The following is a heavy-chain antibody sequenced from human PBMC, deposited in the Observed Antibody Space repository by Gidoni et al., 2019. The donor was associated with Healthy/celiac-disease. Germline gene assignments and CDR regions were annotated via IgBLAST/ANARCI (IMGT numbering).Heavy chain of an antibody. J-gene: IGHJ4*02. V-gene: IGHV4-61*02. CDR3: ARGGDWFGSSYYFDY. Sequence: QVQLQESCTGLVKPSQTLSLTCTVSGGSISSGSYYWSWIRQPAGKGLEWIGRIYTSGSTNYNPSLKSRVTMSVDTSKNQFSLKLSSVTAADTAVYYCARGGDWFGSSYYFDYWGQGTLVTVSS. CDR2: IYTSGST. CDR1: GGSISSGSYY. D-gene: IGHD3-10*01.